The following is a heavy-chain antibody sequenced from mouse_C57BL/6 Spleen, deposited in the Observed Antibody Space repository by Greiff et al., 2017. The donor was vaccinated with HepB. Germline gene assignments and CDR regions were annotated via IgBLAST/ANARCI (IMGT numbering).Heavy chain of an antibody. CDR3: ARGNLYYSNKGYYAMDY. J-gene: IGHJ4*01. D-gene: IGHD2-5*01. CDR1: GYTFTSYW. CDR2: IHPNSGST. V-gene: IGHV1-64*01. Sequence: QVQLQQPGAELVKPGASVKLSCKASGYTFTSYWMHWVKQRPGQGLEWIGMIHPNSGSTNYNEKFKSKATLTVDKSSSTAYMQLSSLTSEDAAVYYCARGNLYYSNKGYYAMDYWGQGTSVTVSS.